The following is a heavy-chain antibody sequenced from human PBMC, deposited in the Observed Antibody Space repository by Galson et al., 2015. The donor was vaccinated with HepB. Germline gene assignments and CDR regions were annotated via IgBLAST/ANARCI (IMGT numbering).Heavy chain of an antibody. CDR3: ARAHRRFGGWQTFDY. V-gene: IGHV1-18*01. CDR2: ISADNGNT. D-gene: IGHD6-19*01. J-gene: IGHJ4*02. Sequence: SVKVSCKASGYTFTSYGISWVRQAPGQGLEWMGWISADNGNTNYAQKLQGRVTMTTDTSTSTAYMELRSLRSDDTAAYYCARAHRRFGGWQTFDYWGQGTLVTASS. CDR1: GYTFTSYG.